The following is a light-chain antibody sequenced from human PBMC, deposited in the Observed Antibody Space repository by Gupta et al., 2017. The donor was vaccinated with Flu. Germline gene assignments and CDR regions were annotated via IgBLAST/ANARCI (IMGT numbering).Light chain of an antibody. CDR3: QQFGSSPYT. Sequence: ERATLSCRASQTLTHYSLAWYQHKPGQTPRLLIYGASSRATGIPDRFSGSGSGTDFTLTISRLDPEDFAVYYCQQFGSSPYTFGQGTKLEIK. CDR2: GAS. J-gene: IGKJ2*01. V-gene: IGKV3-20*01. CDR1: QTLTHYS.